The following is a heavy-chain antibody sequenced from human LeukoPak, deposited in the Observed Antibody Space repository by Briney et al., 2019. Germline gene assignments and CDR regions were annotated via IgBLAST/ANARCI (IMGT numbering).Heavy chain of an antibody. V-gene: IGHV3-43*02. D-gene: IGHD1-26*01. CDR1: GFTFDDYA. CDR3: AKSRATDFDY. Sequence: GGSLRLSCAASGFTFDDYAMHWVRQAPGKGLEWVSLISGDSTYYADSVKGRFTISRDNSKDSLYLQMNSLRTEDTALYYCAKSRATDFDYWGQGTLVTVSS. CDR2: ISGDST. J-gene: IGHJ4*02.